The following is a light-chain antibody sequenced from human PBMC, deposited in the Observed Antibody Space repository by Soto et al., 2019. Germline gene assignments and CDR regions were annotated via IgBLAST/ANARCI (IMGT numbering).Light chain of an antibody. CDR2: DVA. CDR3: CSYAGSDTLI. CDR1: SSDVGSSNY. J-gene: IGLJ1*01. V-gene: IGLV2-11*01. Sequence: SVLTQPRSLSGSPGQPVTISCTGSSSDVGSSNYMSWYQQHPGEAPKLVIYDVAQRPSGVPDRLSGSRSGKTAPLTISGLQPDDEADYYCCSYAGSDTLIFGSGTKVTVL.